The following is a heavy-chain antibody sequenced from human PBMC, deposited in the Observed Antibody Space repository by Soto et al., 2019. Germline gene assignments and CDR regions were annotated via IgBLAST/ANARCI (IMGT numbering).Heavy chain of an antibody. Sequence: LXLSFAASGFTFSSYAMSWVRQAPGKGLEWVSAISGSGGSTYYADSVKGRFTISRDNSKNTLYLQMNSLRAEDTAVYYCAKVDQLLYFADVWGQGTKVTVSS. V-gene: IGHV3-23*01. D-gene: IGHD2-2*02. CDR1: GFTFSSYA. CDR3: AKVDQLLYFADV. CDR2: ISGSGGST. J-gene: IGHJ6*02.